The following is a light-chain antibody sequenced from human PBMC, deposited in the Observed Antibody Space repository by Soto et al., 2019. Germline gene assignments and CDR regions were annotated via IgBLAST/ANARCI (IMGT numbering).Light chain of an antibody. CDR3: SLSYSGARPVV. CDR2: DTS. Sequence: QAVVTQEPSLTVSAGGTVTLTCGSSTGAVTSGHYPYWFQQKPGQAPRTLIYDTSNKHSWTPARFSGSLLGGKAALTLSGAQPEDEAEYYCSLSYSGARPVVFGGGTKLTVL. CDR1: TGAVTSGHY. V-gene: IGLV7-46*01. J-gene: IGLJ2*01.